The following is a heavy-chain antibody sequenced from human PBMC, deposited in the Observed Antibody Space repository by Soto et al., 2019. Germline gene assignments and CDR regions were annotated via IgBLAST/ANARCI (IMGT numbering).Heavy chain of an antibody. Sequence: TSETLSLTCAVYGGSFSGYYWSWIRQPPGKGLEWIGEINHSGSTNYNPSLKSRVTISVDTSKNQFSLKLSSVTAADTAVYYCALSSSGDGRVFDPWGQGTLVTVSS. CDR1: GGSFSGYY. V-gene: IGHV4-34*01. CDR2: INHSGST. J-gene: IGHJ5*02. CDR3: ALSSSGDGRVFDP. D-gene: IGHD6-6*01.